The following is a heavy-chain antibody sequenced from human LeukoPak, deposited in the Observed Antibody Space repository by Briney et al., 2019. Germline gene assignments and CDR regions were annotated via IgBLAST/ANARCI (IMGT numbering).Heavy chain of an antibody. V-gene: IGHV1-46*01. J-gene: IGHJ6*03. D-gene: IGHD3-9*01. CDR3: AKDGASPLTYYYYYMDV. CDR2: INPSGGST. CDR1: GYTFTRYY. Sequence: ASVKVSCKASGYTFTRYYMHWVRQAPGQGLEWMGIINPSGGSTSYAQKFQGRVTMTRDMSTSTVYMELSSLRSEDTAVYYCAKDGASPLTYYYYYMDVWGKGTTVSVSS.